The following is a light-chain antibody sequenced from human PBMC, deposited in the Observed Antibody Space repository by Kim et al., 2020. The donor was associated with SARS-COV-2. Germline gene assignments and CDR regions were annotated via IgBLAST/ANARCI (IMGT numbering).Light chain of an antibody. CDR3: SSYTSSSTVV. CDR1: SSDVGGYNY. CDR2: SVS. V-gene: IGLV2-14*03. Sequence: QSALTQPASVSGSPGQSITISCTGTSSDVGGYNYVSWYQQHPGKAPKLMIYSVSHRPSGVSNRFSGSKSGNTASLTISGLQAEDEADYYCSSYTSSSTVVFGGGTQLTVL. J-gene: IGLJ2*01.